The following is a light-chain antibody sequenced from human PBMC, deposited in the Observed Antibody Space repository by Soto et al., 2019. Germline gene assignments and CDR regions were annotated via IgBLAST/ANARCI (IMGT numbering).Light chain of an antibody. J-gene: IGKJ5*01. V-gene: IGKV1-12*01. CDR2: TTS. CDR3: QQANSFPIT. Sequence: DIQMTQSPSFMSASVGDRVTVTCRASQGMNRWLAWYQQKPGKAPKLLIYTTSTLESGVPSSFSGSGSETEFTLTISSLQPKDFATYYCQQANSFPITFGHGNRLEIK. CDR1: QGMNRW.